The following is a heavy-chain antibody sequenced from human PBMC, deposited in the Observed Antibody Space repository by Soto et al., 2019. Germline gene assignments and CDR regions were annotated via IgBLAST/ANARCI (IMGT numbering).Heavy chain of an antibody. Sequence: QVQLVQSGAEVKKPGSSVKASCKASGDTFTTNSLNWVRQAPGQGLEWMGGIIPVVGTTKYAQKYQDRVTITGDKSTNTAYMELSSLRSDDTAVYYCARGLLYATTYFDYWGQGTPVTVSS. CDR2: IIPVVGTT. CDR1: GDTFTTNS. D-gene: IGHD2-8*01. CDR3: ARGLLYATTYFDY. V-gene: IGHV1-69*06. J-gene: IGHJ4*02.